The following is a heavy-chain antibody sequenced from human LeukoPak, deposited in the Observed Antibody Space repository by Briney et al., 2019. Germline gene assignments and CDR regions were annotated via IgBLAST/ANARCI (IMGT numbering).Heavy chain of an antibody. Sequence: SETLSLTCTVSGGSISSYYWSWIRQPPGKGLEWIGYIYNSGSPTYNPSLKSRVTMSVDTSKNQFSLKLSSVTAADTAVYYCAKDVYYYDTNAYYFDWFDPWGQGTLVTVSS. CDR3: AKDVYYYDTNAYYFDWFDP. CDR1: GGSISSYY. V-gene: IGHV4-59*01. D-gene: IGHD3-22*01. CDR2: IYNSGSP. J-gene: IGHJ5*02.